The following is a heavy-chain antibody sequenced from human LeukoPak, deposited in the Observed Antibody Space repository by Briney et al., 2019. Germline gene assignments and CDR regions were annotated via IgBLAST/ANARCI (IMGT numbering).Heavy chain of an antibody. CDR1: GYSFTSYW. J-gene: IGHJ6*02. V-gene: IGHV5-51*01. Sequence: GVSLKISCKGSGYSFTSYWIGWVRQMPGKGLEWMGIIYPGDSDTRYSPSFQGQVTISADKSISTAYLQWSSLKASDTAMYYCARQRLAVYYYYGMDVWGQGTTVTVSS. D-gene: IGHD6-19*01. CDR2: IYPGDSDT. CDR3: ARQRLAVYYYYGMDV.